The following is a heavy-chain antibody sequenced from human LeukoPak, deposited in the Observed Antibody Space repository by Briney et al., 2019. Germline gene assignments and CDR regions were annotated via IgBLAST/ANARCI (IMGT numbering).Heavy chain of an antibody. D-gene: IGHD2-2*02. CDR2: IKQDGSEK. Sequence: PGGSLRLSCAASGFTFSSYWMSWVRQAPGKGLEWVANIKQDGSEKYYVDSVKGRFTISRDNAKNSLYLQMNSLRAEDTAVYYCARGDIVVVPAAIPAFGIWGQGTMVTVSS. J-gene: IGHJ3*02. V-gene: IGHV3-7*01. CDR1: GFTFSSYW. CDR3: ARGDIVVVPAAIPAFGI.